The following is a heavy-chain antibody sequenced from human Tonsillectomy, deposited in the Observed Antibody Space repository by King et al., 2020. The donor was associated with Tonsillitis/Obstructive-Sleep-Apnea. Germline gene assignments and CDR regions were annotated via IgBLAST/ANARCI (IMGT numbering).Heavy chain of an antibody. D-gene: IGHD2-15*01. CDR3: ASGYCSGGSCPHYYYMDV. CDR1: GLTVSNDY. J-gene: IGHJ6*03. CDR2: IYGGGST. V-gene: IGHV3-53*01. Sequence: VQLVESGGGLIQPGGSLRLSCVVSGLTVSNDYMSWVRQAPGKGLEWVSVIYGGGSTYYADSVKGRFTISRDESKNTVYLQMNSLRVEDAAVYYCASGYCSGGSCPHYYYMDVWGKGTTVTVS.